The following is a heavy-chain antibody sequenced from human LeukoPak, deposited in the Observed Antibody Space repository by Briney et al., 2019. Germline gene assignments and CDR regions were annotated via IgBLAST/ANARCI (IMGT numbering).Heavy chain of an antibody. CDR2: IGGSGGNT. J-gene: IGHJ5*02. CDR3: AKAHFGDFWRDPPDP. CDR1: GFSFSSYA. D-gene: IGHD3-3*01. V-gene: IGHV3-23*01. Sequence: RAGGTLRLSCAASGFSFSSYAMSWVRQAPGKGLEWVSSIGGSGGNTYYADSVKGLFTISRDNSKNTLYLQMHSLRAEHTAVYYCAKAHFGDFWRDPPDPWGQGTLVTVSS.